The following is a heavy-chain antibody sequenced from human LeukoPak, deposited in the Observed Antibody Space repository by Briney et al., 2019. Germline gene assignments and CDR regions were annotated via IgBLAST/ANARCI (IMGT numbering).Heavy chain of an antibody. J-gene: IGHJ4*02. CDR1: GFTFISXW. D-gene: IGHD3-22*01. CDR3: ARGHHYYDSSAYYY. V-gene: IGHV3-74*01. CDR2: INSDGSTT. Sequence: RLSXAASGFTFISXWMHWVRHAPGKGLVWVSRINSDGSTTIYAASVKSRFTISRDTAKNTLYLQMNSLRDEDTAVYYCARGHHYYDSSAYYYWGQXXXXTVXS.